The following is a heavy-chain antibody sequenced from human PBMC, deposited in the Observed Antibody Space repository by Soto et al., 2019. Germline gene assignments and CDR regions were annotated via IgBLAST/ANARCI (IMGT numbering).Heavy chain of an antibody. CDR1: GFIFSDYY. Sequence: QVQLVESGGGLVKPGGSLRLSCAASGFIFSDYYMSWIRQAPGKGLEWVSYISSSSSYTNYADSVKGRFTISRDNAKNSLYLQMNSLRAEDTAVYYCARTHDSSGYSFDYWGQGTLVTVSS. V-gene: IGHV3-11*06. CDR2: ISSSSSYT. J-gene: IGHJ4*02. D-gene: IGHD3-22*01. CDR3: ARTHDSSGYSFDY.